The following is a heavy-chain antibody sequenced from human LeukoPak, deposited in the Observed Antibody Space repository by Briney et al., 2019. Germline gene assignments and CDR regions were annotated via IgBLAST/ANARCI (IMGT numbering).Heavy chain of an antibody. V-gene: IGHV3-48*03. CDR2: VSSGSTI. CDR1: GFTFSSYE. CDR3: ARGGYCSSTSCYENYYYGMDV. J-gene: IGHJ6*02. Sequence: GRSLRLSCAASGFTFSSYEMNWVRQAPGKGLEWVSYVSSGSTIYYADSVKGRFTISRDNAKNSLYLQMNSLRADDTAVYYCARGGYCSSTSCYENYYYGMDVWGQGTTVTVSS. D-gene: IGHD2-2*01.